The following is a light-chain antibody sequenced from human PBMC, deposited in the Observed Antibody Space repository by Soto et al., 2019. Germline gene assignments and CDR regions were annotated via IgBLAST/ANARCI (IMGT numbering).Light chain of an antibody. CDR1: QSISSW. CDR2: KAS. J-gene: IGKJ1*01. CDR3: QQYNSYSQT. V-gene: IGKV1-5*03. Sequence: DIHMTQSPSTLSASVGYRVTVTCRASQSISSWLAWYQQKPGKAPKLLIYKASSLESGVPSRFSGSGSGTEFTPTISSLQPDDFATYYCQQYNSYSQTFGQGTKVDI.